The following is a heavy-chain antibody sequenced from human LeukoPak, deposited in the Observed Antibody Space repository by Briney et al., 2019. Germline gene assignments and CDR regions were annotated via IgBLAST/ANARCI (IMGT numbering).Heavy chain of an antibody. CDR1: GDSVSSNSAA. D-gene: IGHD6-13*01. CDR3: ARHRRIPAAGIRGYDY. J-gene: IGHJ4*02. V-gene: IGHV6-1*01. CDR2: TYYRSKWYN. Sequence: SQTLSPTCAISGDSVSSNSAAWNWIRQSPSRGLEWLGRTYYRSKWYNDYAVSVKSRITINPDTSKNQFSLKLTSVTAADTAVYYCARHRRIPAAGIRGYDYWGQGILVTVSS.